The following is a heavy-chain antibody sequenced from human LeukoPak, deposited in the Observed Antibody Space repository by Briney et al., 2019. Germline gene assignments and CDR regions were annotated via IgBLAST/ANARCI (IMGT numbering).Heavy chain of an antibody. CDR3: ARVWSGYYYYMDV. V-gene: IGHV3-7*01. D-gene: IGHD3-3*01. CDR2: IKQDGSEK. Sequence: GGSLRLSCAASGFTFSSYWMSWVRQAPGKGLEWVANIKQDGSEKYYVDSVKGRFTISRDNAKNSLYLQMNSLRAEDTAVYYCARVWSGYYYYMDVWGEGTTVTVSS. CDR1: GFTFSSYW. J-gene: IGHJ6*03.